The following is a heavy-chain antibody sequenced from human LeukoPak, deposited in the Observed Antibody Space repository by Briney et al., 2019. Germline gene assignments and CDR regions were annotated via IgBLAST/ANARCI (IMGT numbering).Heavy chain of an antibody. CDR2: IYYSGST. D-gene: IGHD3-22*01. CDR1: GGSISSSIYY. V-gene: IGHV4-39*01. CDR3: ARHSSGYLFDYFDY. J-gene: IGHJ4*02. Sequence: SETLSLTCTVSGGSISSSIYYWGWIRQPPGKGLEWIGSIYYSGSTYYNPSLKSRVTISVGTSKNQFSLKLTSVTAADTAVYYCARHSSGYLFDYFDYWGQGTLVTVSS.